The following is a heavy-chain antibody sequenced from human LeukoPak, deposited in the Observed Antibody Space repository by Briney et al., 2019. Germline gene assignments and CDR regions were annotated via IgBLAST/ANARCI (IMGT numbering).Heavy chain of an antibody. CDR2: IYSGGST. D-gene: IGHD1-26*01. CDR3: ARDEFSSGSYYFDY. Sequence: GGSLRLSCAASGFTVSSNHMSRVRQAPGKGLEWVSVIYSGGSTYYADSVKGRFTISRDNSKNTLYLQMNSLRAEDTAVYYCARDEFSSGSYYFDYWGQGTLVTVSS. CDR1: GFTVSSNH. V-gene: IGHV3-66*02. J-gene: IGHJ4*02.